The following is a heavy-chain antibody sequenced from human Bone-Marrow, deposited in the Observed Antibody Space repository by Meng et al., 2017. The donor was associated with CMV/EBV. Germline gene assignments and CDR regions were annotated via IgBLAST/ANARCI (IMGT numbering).Heavy chain of an antibody. D-gene: IGHD2-15*01. V-gene: IGHV3-30-3*01. CDR2: ISYDGSKK. Sequence: GESLKISCAASGLTFSSYAMHWVRQAPGKGLEWVAIISYDGSKKYYADSVKGRFTISRDKSKSTLYLQMNSLRAEDRAVYYCATQTSCSGGSCYEPYYFDSWGQGTLVTVSS. CDR3: ATQTSCSGGSCYEPYYFDS. CDR1: GLTFSSYA. J-gene: IGHJ4*02.